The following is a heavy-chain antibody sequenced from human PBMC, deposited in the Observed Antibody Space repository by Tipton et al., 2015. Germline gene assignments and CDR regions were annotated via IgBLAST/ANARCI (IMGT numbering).Heavy chain of an antibody. V-gene: IGHV4-4*02. J-gene: IGHJ6*02. Sequence: TLSLTCSVSGDSISSSNWWSWVRQPPGKGLEWIGEIHHGGSTNYNPSLKSRVTISVDTSKNQFSLKLSSVTAADTAVYYCARVPLHCSGGSCQYYYYGMDVWGQGTTVTVSS. CDR3: ARVPLHCSGGSCQYYYYGMDV. CDR2: IHHGGST. CDR1: GDSISSSNW. D-gene: IGHD2-15*01.